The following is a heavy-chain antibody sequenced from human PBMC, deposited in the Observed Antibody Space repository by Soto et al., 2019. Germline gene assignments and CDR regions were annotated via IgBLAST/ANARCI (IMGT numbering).Heavy chain of an antibody. D-gene: IGHD3-10*01. CDR3: AKCGIWLGNIYLDV. J-gene: IGHJ6*03. CDR2: ISYSGGST. Sequence: EVQLLESGGGLVQPGGSLRLSCAASGFSFDRYAMTWVRQAPGKGPEWVSSISYSGGSTSYADSVRGRFTTSRDTSKDTVYLQLNSLRADDTARYYCAKCGIWLGNIYLDVWGIGTTVTVSS. CDR1: GFSFDRYA. V-gene: IGHV3-23*01.